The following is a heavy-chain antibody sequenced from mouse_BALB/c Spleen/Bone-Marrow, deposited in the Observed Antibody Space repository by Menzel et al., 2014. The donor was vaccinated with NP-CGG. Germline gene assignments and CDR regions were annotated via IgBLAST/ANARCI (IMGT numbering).Heavy chain of an antibody. D-gene: IGHD1-1*01. V-gene: IGHV5-6*01. CDR3: ARPTTVVATGGSFGY. CDR1: GFTFSSYG. J-gene: IGHJ2*01. CDR2: ISSGGSYT. Sequence: EVKLVESGGDLVKPEGSLKLSCAASGFTFSSYGMSWVRQTPDKRLEWVATISSGGSYTYYPDSVKGRFTISRDNAKNTLYLQMSSLKSEDTAMYYCARPTTVVATGGSFGYWGQGTTLTVSS.